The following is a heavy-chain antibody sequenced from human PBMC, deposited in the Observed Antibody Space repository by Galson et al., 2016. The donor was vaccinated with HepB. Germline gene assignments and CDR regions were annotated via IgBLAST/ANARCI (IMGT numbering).Heavy chain of an antibody. CDR3: ARDSWFYGSGNYYPFDY. Sequence: SVKVSCKASGYSFSRYGVSWVRQAPGQGLEWMGWISAYNGNTEYAQDVQDRVTMSTDASTSTAYMELRSLRSDDTALYYCARDSWFYGSGNYYPFDYWGQGTLITVSS. D-gene: IGHD3-10*01. CDR1: GYSFSRYG. CDR2: ISAYNGNT. V-gene: IGHV1-18*01. J-gene: IGHJ4*02.